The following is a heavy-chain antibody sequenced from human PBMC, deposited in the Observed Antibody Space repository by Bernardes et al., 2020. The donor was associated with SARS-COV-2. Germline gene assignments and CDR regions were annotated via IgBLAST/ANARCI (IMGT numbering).Heavy chain of an antibody. J-gene: IGHJ4*02. Sequence: GSLRLSCAASGFTFSSYTMNWVRQAPGKGLEWISSISTSSSYISYSDSVRGRFTISRDNAKNSVSLQMNSLRAEDTAVYYCARVDFSNLYYFDYWGQGTPVTVSS. CDR2: ISTSSSYI. CDR3: ARVDFSNLYYFDY. D-gene: IGHD4-4*01. V-gene: IGHV3-21*06. CDR1: GFTFSSYT.